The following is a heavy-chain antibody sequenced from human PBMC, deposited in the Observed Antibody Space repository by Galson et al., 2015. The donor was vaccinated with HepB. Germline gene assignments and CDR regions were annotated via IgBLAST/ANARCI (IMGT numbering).Heavy chain of an antibody. CDR2: INSDGGST. CDR3: ARDLRLAFDN. D-gene: IGHD3-9*01. Sequence: SLRLSCAASGFTFSNFWLHWVRQVPGKGLVWVSRINSDGGSTTYADSVKGRFTISRDNAKNTLYLQMNSLRAEDTAVYYCARDLRLAFDNWGQGTLVTVSS. CDR1: GFTFSNFW. J-gene: IGHJ4*02. V-gene: IGHV3-74*01.